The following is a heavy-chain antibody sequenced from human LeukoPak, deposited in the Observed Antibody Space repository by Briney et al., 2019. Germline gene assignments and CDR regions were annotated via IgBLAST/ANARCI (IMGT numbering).Heavy chain of an antibody. D-gene: IGHD4-17*01. J-gene: IGHJ3*02. CDR2: IYYSGST. Sequence: SETLSLTCTVSGGSISSGGYYWSWIRQHPGKGLEWIGYIYYSGSTYYNPSLKSRVTISVDTSKNQFSLKLSSVTAADTAVYYCAREPGGGDDAFDIWGQGTMVTVSS. CDR1: GGSISSGGYY. V-gene: IGHV4-31*03. CDR3: AREPGGGDDAFDI.